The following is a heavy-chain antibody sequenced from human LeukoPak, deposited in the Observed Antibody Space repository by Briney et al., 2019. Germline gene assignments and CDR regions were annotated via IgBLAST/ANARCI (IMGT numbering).Heavy chain of an antibody. CDR3: AKVSDYAIPVCDY. CDR1: GFTFSSYA. Sequence: GGSLRLSCVASGFTFSSYAMSWVRQAPGKGLEWVSAISGSGGSTYYADSEKGRFTISRDNSKNTLYLQMNSLRAEDTAVYYCAKVSDYAIPVCDYWGQGTLVTVSS. D-gene: IGHD4-17*01. J-gene: IGHJ4*02. V-gene: IGHV3-23*01. CDR2: ISGSGGST.